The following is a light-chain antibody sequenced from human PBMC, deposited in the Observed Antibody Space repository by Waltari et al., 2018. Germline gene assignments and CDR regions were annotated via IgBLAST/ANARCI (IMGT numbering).Light chain of an antibody. V-gene: IGLV2-23*02. CDR2: EVI. J-gene: IGLJ3*02. Sequence: YQQHPDKAPKLMVDEVIERPSGVSTRFSGSKSGNTASLTISGLQAEDEADYYCCSYAGRNIWVFGGGTKVTVL. CDR3: CSYAGRNIWV.